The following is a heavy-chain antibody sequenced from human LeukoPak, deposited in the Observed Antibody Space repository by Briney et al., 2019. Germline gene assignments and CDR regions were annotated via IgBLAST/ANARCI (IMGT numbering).Heavy chain of an antibody. CDR2: IYYSGNI. Sequence: PSETLSLTCTVSGGSVSSGSYYWSWIRQPPGKGLEWIGYIYYSGNINYNPYLKSRVTISVDTSKNQFSLKLSSVTAADTAVYYCARRTSPNTFDYWGQGALVTVSS. J-gene: IGHJ4*02. CDR1: GGSVSSGSYY. CDR3: ARRTSPNTFDY. D-gene: IGHD6-6*01. V-gene: IGHV4-61*01.